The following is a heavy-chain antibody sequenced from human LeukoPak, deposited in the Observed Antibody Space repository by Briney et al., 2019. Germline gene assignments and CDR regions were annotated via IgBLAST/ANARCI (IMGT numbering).Heavy chain of an antibody. Sequence: GGSLRLSCEASGFTFSNYAMHWVRQAPGKGLEWVAVISYDGSKKYYADSVKGRFTISRDNSKNTLYLQMNSLRAEDTAVYYCARDRLWYYGSSAYQSPSPGDYWGQGTLVTVSS. V-gene: IGHV3-30-3*01. J-gene: IGHJ4*02. CDR3: ARDRLWYYGSSAYQSPSPGDY. CDR2: ISYDGSKK. D-gene: IGHD3-22*01. CDR1: GFTFSNYA.